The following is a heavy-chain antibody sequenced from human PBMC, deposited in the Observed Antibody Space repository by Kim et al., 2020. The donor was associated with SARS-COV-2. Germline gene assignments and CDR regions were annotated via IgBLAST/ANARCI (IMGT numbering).Heavy chain of an antibody. J-gene: IGHJ4*02. Sequence: SETLSLTCAVYGGSFSGYYWSWIRQPPGKGLEWIGEINHSGSTNYNPSLKSRVTISVDTSKNQFSLKLSSVTAADTAVYYCARARWLQSAFDYWGQGTLV. V-gene: IGHV4-34*01. CDR1: GGSFSGYY. D-gene: IGHD5-12*01. CDR3: ARARWLQSAFDY. CDR2: INHSGST.